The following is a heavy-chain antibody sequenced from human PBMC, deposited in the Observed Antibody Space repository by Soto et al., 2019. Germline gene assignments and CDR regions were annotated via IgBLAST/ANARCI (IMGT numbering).Heavy chain of an antibody. J-gene: IGHJ4*02. CDR2: IRSKAYGGTT. CDR3: TRDSSSWPFDY. D-gene: IGHD6-13*01. CDR1: GFTFGDYA. V-gene: IGHV3-49*03. Sequence: PGGSLRLSCTASGFTFGDYAMSWFRQAPGKGLEWVGFIRSKAYGGTTEYAASVKGRFTISRDDSKSIAYLQMNSLKTEDTAVYYCTRDSSSWPFDYWGQGTLVTVSS.